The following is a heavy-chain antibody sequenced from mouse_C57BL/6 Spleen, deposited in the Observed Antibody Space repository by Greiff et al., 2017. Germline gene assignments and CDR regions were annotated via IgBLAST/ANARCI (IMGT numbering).Heavy chain of an antibody. Sequence: VQLQQPGAELVKPGASVKLSCKASGYTFTSSWMHWVKQRPGQGLEWIGMILPNSGSTNYNEKFKSKATLTVDKSSSTAYMQLSSLTSEASAVYYGARDYNGSSSSYFDYWGQGTTLTVSS. CDR1: GYTFTSSW. CDR2: ILPNSGST. D-gene: IGHD1-1*01. V-gene: IGHV1-64*01. J-gene: IGHJ2*01. CDR3: ARDYNGSSSSYFDY.